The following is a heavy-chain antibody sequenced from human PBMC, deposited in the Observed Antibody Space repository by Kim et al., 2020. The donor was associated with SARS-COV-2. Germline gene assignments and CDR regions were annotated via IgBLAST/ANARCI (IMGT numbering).Heavy chain of an antibody. V-gene: IGHV3-66*01. J-gene: IGHJ4*02. CDR2: YSGGST. Sequence: YSGGSTYYAESVKGRFTISRDNSKNTLYLQMNSLRAEDTAVYYCAIDRDYWGQGTLVTVSS. CDR3: AIDRDY.